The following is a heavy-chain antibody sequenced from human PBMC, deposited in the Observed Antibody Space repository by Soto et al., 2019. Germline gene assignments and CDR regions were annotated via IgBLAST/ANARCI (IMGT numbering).Heavy chain of an antibody. CDR2: IGATEGGYT. V-gene: IGHV3-23*01. CDR1: GFTFSTYA. D-gene: IGHD3-9*01. Sequence: GGSLRLSCAASGFTFSTYAMTWVRQGPGKGLEWVSYIGATEGGYTDYADSVKGRFTVSRDNSKNTLYLQMNSLRADDTAVYYCAKGDWADYWGQGALVTVSS. CDR3: AKGDWADY. J-gene: IGHJ4*02.